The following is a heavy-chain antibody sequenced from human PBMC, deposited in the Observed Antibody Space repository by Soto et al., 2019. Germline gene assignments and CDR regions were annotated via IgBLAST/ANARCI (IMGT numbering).Heavy chain of an antibody. CDR2: ISGSGGST. J-gene: IGHJ4*02. D-gene: IGHD2-8*01. CDR1: GFTFSSYA. Sequence: EVQLLESGGTLVQPGGSLRLSCAASGFTFSSYAMSWVRRAPGKGLEWVSTISGSGGSTDYAASVKGRFTISRDNSKNTLYLQMNSLRDEDTAIYYCAKVQALYVGGFNYWGQGTLVTVSS. CDR3: AKVQALYVGGFNY. V-gene: IGHV3-23*01.